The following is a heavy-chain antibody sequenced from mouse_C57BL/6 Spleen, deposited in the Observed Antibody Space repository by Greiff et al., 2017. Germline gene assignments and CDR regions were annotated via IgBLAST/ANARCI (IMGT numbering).Heavy chain of an antibody. CDR3: ARFGGSSSTYYFDY. CDR2: INPNNGGT. Sequence: EVQLQQSGPELVKPGASVKMSCKASGYTFTDYNMHWVKQSHGKSLEWIGYINPNNGGTSYNQKFKGQATLTVNKSSSTAYMELRSLTSEDAAVYYCARFGGSSSTYYFDYWGQGTTLTVSA. V-gene: IGHV1-22*01. CDR1: GYTFTDYN. D-gene: IGHD1-1*01. J-gene: IGHJ2*01.